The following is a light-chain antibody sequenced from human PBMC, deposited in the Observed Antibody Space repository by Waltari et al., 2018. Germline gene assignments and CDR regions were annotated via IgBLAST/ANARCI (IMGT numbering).Light chain of an antibody. CDR1: TRDVGSYNL. J-gene: IGLJ1*01. CDR3: CSYAGSSTYV. Sequence: QSALTQPASVSGSPGQSITISCTGTTRDVGSYNLVSWSQQHPGKAPKLMIYEVSKRPSGVSNRFSGSKSGNTASLTISGLQAEDEADYYCCSYAGSSTYVFGTGTKVTVL. V-gene: IGLV2-23*02. CDR2: EVS.